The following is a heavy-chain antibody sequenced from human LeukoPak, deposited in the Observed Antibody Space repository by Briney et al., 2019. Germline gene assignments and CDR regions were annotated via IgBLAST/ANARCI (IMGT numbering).Heavy chain of an antibody. Sequence: GGSLRLSCAASGFTFSDHYMDWVRQAPGKGLEWVGRTRNKANSYTTEYAASVKGRFTISRDDSKNSLYLQMNSLKTEDTAVYHCARGGGSSSRAFDIWGQGTMVTVSS. CDR2: TRNKANSYTT. V-gene: IGHV3-72*01. CDR1: GFTFSDHY. CDR3: ARGGGSSSRAFDI. D-gene: IGHD1-26*01. J-gene: IGHJ3*02.